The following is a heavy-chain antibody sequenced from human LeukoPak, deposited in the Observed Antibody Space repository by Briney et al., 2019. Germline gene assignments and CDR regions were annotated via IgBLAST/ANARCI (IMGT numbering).Heavy chain of an antibody. CDR1: GDSIITSRYY. J-gene: IGHJ1*01. CDR3: ASPFYGDYEYFQH. D-gene: IGHD4-17*01. CDR2: ISYSGST. Sequence: PSETLSLTCTVSGDSIITSRYYWAWIRQPPGKGLEWIGSISYSGSTNYDPSLKSRVTISVDTSKNQFSLKLSSVTAADTAVYYCASPFYGDYEYFQHWGQGTLVTVSS. V-gene: IGHV4-39*07.